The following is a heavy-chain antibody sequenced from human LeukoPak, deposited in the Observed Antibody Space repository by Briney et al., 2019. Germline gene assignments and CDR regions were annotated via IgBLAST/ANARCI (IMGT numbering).Heavy chain of an antibody. CDR2: INPSGGST. Sequence: ASVKFFCKASGYTFTRYYIHCVRHAPGQGREWMEVINPSGGSTSYAQKFQGRVTMTRDMSTSTVYMELSSLRSEDTAMYYCARAMFSSSWYRPADNWGQGTLVTVSS. D-gene: IGHD6-13*01. J-gene: IGHJ4*02. CDR3: ARAMFSSSWYRPADN. V-gene: IGHV1-46*01. CDR1: GYTFTRYY.